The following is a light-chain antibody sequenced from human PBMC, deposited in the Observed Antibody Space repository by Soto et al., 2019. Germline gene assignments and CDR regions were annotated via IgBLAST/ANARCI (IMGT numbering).Light chain of an antibody. CDR1: QTISSW. Sequence: DIQMTQSPSTLSGSVGDRVTITCRASQTISSWLAWYQQKPGKAPKLLIYKASTLKSGVPSRFSGSGFGTEFTLTITSLQPDDFATYYCQQYNSYSTFGPATFGQGTKE. J-gene: IGKJ1*01. CDR2: KAS. V-gene: IGKV1-5*03. CDR3: QQYNSYSTFGPAT.